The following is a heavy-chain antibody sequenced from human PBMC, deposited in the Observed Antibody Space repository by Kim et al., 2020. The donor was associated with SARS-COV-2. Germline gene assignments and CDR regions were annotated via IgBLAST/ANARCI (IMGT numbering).Heavy chain of an antibody. CDR3: AREAETAGFDP. CDR2: IWYDGSNK. CDR1: GFTFSSYG. D-gene: IGHD6-19*01. Sequence: GGSLRLSCAASGFTFSSYGMHWVRQAPGKGLEWVAVIWYDGSNKYYADSVKGRFTISRDNSKNTLYLQMNSLRAEDTAVYYCAREAETAGFDPWGQGTLVTVSS. J-gene: IGHJ5*02. V-gene: IGHV3-33*01.